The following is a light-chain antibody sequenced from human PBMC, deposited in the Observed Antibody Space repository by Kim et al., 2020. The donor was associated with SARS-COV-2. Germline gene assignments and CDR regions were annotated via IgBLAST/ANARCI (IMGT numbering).Light chain of an antibody. V-gene: IGKV1-39*01. J-gene: IGKJ1*01. CDR2: AAS. CDR3: QQSYSSPWT. CDR1: QSITCY. Sequence: AAGRDRVTNTWRATQSITCYLNWDQQKPRKAPKLLSYAASTLQSGVPSRFSGSGSGTDFTLTISSLQAEDFATYYCQQSYSSPWTFGQGTKVDIK.